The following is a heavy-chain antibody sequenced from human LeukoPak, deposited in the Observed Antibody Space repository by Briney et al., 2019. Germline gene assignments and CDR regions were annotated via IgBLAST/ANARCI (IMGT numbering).Heavy chain of an antibody. Sequence: GGSLRLSCAASGFTFSSYSMNWVRQAPGKGLEWVSSISSSSSYIYYADSVKGRFTISRDNAKNSLYLQMNSLRAEDTAVYYCARDGSSGSYPDYWGQGTLVTVSS. CDR2: ISSSSSYI. J-gene: IGHJ4*02. CDR1: GFTFSSYS. D-gene: IGHD1-26*01. CDR3: ARDGSSGSYPDY. V-gene: IGHV3-21*01.